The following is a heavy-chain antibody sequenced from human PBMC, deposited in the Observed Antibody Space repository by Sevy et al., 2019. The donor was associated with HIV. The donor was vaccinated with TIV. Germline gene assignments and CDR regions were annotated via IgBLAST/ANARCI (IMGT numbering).Heavy chain of an antibody. CDR1: GFTFSGYA. Sequence: GGSLRLSCAAAGFTFSGYAMSWVRQGPGKGLEWISGMTGNGGSTYYAVSVKGRFTISSTNSKNRLYLQMNSLEAEDTAVYYCAKWSHRYSSSWYGFDYWGQGALVTVSS. J-gene: IGHJ4*02. CDR2: MTGNGGST. V-gene: IGHV3-23*01. D-gene: IGHD6-13*01. CDR3: AKWSHRYSSSWYGFDY.